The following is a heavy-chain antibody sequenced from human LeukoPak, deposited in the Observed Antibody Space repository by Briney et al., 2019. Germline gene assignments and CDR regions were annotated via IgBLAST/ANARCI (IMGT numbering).Heavy chain of an antibody. V-gene: IGHV1-8*01. Sequence: ASVKVSCKASGYTFTSYDINWVRQATGQGLEWMGWMNPNSGNTGYAQKFQGRVTMTRNTSISIAYMELSSLRSEDTAVYYCARVRLTAAGSYYYYYGMDVWGQGTTVTVSS. CDR2: MNPNSGNT. CDR1: GYTFTSYD. J-gene: IGHJ6*02. D-gene: IGHD6-13*01. CDR3: ARVRLTAAGSYYYYYGMDV.